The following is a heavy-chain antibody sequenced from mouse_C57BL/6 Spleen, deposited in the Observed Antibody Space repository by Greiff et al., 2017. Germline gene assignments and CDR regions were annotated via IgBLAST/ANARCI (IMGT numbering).Heavy chain of an antibody. J-gene: IGHJ1*03. Sequence: EVQVVESGGGLVKPGGSLKLSCAASGFTFSDYGMHWVRQAPGQGLEWVAYISRGSSTIYYAYTVKGQVTISRDNAKNTLFLQMTSLRSEDTAMYYCARELLRGWGTGTTVTVAS. D-gene: IGHD1-1*01. V-gene: IGHV5-17*01. CDR3: ARELLRG. CDR1: GFTFSDYG. CDR2: ISRGSSTI.